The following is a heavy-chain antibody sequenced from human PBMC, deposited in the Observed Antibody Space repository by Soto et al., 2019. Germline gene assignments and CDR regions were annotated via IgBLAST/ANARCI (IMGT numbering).Heavy chain of an antibody. CDR1: GFTFSDYA. V-gene: IGHV3-23*01. Sequence: EVQVLESGGGLVQPGGSLRLSCAASGFTFSDYATSWVRQAPGKGLEWVSAISGSGVSTYYADSVKGRLTIARDNSKNTLYLQMNSLRAEDTAVYYCAKIDTYYYDSSGYEFDYWGQGTLVTVSS. D-gene: IGHD3-22*01. CDR2: ISGSGVST. CDR3: AKIDTYYYDSSGYEFDY. J-gene: IGHJ4*02.